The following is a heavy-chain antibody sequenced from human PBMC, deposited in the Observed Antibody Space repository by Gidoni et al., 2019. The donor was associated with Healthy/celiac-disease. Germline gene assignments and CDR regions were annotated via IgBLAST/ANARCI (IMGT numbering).Heavy chain of an antibody. J-gene: IGHJ4*02. Sequence: EVQLVESGGGLVQPGRSLRLSCAASGFTFDDYAMHWVRQAPGKGLEWVSGISWNSGSIGYADSVKGRFTISRDNAKNSLYLQMNSLRAEDTALYYCAKDIRQWPRGYFDYWVQGTLVTVSS. V-gene: IGHV3-9*01. CDR1: GFTFDDYA. CDR3: AKDIRQWPRGYFDY. CDR2: ISWNSGSI. D-gene: IGHD6-19*01.